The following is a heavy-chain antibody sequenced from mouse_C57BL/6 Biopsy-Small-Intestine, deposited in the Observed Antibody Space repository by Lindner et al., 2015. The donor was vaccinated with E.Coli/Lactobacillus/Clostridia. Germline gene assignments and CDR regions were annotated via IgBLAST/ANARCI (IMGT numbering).Heavy chain of an antibody. Sequence: VQLQESGAELVKPGASVKISCKVSGYAFSSYWMNWVKQRPGKGLEWIGQIYPGDGDTNYNGKFKGKATLTADKSSSTAYMQFSSLTSEDSAVYFCARKDYGSNYGYFDVWGHRDHGHRLL. CDR1: GYAFSSYW. D-gene: IGHD1-1*01. J-gene: IGHJ1*03. CDR3: ARKDYGSNYGYFDV. V-gene: IGHV1-80*01. CDR2: IYPGDGDT.